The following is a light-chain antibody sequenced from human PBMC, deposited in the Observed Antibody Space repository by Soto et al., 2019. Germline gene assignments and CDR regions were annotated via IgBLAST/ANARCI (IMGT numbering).Light chain of an antibody. J-gene: IGKJ1*01. V-gene: IGKV4-1*01. CDR3: QQYINDLPA. Sequence: IVMTHSPESLALSLGERATINCKSRQTVLYSGNNLNYLAWYQQKPGQPPRLLIYWASTRDSGVPDRFSGSGYGTDFNLTLSNLQPEDVAIYYCQQYINDLPAFGQGTKVDIK. CDR1: QTVLYSGNNLNY. CDR2: WAS.